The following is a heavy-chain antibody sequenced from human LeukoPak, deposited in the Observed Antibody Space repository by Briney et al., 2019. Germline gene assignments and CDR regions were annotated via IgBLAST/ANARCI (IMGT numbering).Heavy chain of an antibody. Sequence: SQTLTLTCDISGDSVSSNSAAWNWIRQSPSRGLEWLGRTYYRSTRYNDYVVSVKGRISINPDTSKNRFSLQLNSVTPEDTAVYYCARGGSGCSVSLFDSWGQGTLVTVSS. CDR1: GDSVSSNSAA. D-gene: IGHD6-25*01. J-gene: IGHJ5*01. CDR2: TYYRSTRYN. V-gene: IGHV6-1*01. CDR3: ARGGSGCSVSLFDS.